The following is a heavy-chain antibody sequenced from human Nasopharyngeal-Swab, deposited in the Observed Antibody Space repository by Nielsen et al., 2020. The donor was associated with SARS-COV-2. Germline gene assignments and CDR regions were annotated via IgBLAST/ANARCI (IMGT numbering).Heavy chain of an antibody. CDR1: GFTFSRSW. V-gene: IGHV3-21*01. D-gene: IGHD3-3*01. CDR2: ISSSSSYI. J-gene: IGHJ6*02. Sequence: GESLKISCTVSGFTFSRSWMTWVRQAPGKGLEWVSSISSSSSYIYYADSVKGRFTISRDNAKNSLHLQMNSLRAEDTAVYYCARDGLDYDFWSAYFMDVWGQGTTVTVSS. CDR3: ARDGLDYDFWSAYFMDV.